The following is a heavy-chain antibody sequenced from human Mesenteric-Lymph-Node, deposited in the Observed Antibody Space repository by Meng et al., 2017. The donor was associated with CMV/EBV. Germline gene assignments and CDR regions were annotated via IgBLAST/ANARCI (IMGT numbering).Heavy chain of an antibody. CDR2: ISSSSSYI. J-gene: IGHJ4*02. V-gene: IGHV3-21*04. D-gene: IGHD6-6*01. CDR1: GFTFDYYT. CDR3: ARHRRQLVTPFDY. Sequence: GESLKISCAASGFTFDYYTMHWVRQAPGKGLEWVSSISSSSSYIYYADSVKGRFTISRDNAKNSLYLQMNSLRAEDTAVYYCARHRRQLVTPFDYWGQGTLVTVSS.